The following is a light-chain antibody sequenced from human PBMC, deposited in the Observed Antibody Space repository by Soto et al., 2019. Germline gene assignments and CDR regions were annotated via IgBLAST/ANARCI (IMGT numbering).Light chain of an antibody. CDR2: AAS. V-gene: IGKV1-12*01. CDR1: QVSSSW. J-gene: IGKJ4*01. CDR3: QQANSFPLT. Sequence: DIQMTQSPSSVSASVGDRVTITCRASQVSSSWLAWYQQQPGKAPKLLIYAASSLQSGVTSRFSGRGSVTDFTLTMSGLQPEDFSSYCCQQANSFPLTFGGGTKVEIK.